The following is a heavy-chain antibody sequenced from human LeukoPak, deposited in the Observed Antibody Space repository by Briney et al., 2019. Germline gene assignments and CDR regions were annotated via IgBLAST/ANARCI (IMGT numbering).Heavy chain of an antibody. D-gene: IGHD3-3*01. J-gene: IGHJ6*02. CDR3: AREAYYDFWSGYRDPYYYGMDV. Sequence: GGSLRLSCAASGLSVISNSMSWVRQAPGKGLQWVSTISSGGNTYYADSVKGRFTISRHNPKNTLFLQMNSLRDEDTAVYYCAREAYYDFWSGYRDPYYYGMDVWGQGTTVTVSS. CDR1: GLSVISNS. CDR2: ISSGGNT. V-gene: IGHV3-53*04.